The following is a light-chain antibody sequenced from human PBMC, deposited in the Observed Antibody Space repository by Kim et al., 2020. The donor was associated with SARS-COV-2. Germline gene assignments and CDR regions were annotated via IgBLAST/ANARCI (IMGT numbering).Light chain of an antibody. Sequence: DHFCVSGSSSNIGSNYGYWYRQRPGTAPQLLIYRNNQRPSGVPDRFSGSKSGTSASLAISGLRSEDEADYYCAAWDDSLSGPHYVFGTGTKVTVL. CDR1: SSNIGSNY. V-gene: IGLV1-47*01. CDR3: AAWDDSLSGPHYV. J-gene: IGLJ1*01. CDR2: RNN.